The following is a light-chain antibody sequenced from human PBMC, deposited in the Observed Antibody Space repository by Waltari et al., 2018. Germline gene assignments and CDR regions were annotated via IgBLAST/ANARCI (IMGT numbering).Light chain of an antibody. J-gene: IGLJ1*01. CDR1: SSNIGAGFD. V-gene: IGLV1-40*01. CDR2: DNT. Sequence: QSMLTQSPSVSGVPGQRVTISCTGSSSNIGAGFDVHWYQQLPGSAPKLLIFDNTYRPSGVSDRFSGSKSGTSASLDITGLQAEDEAEYTCQSYDTGLRGSVFGGGTKVTVL. CDR3: QSYDTGLRGSV.